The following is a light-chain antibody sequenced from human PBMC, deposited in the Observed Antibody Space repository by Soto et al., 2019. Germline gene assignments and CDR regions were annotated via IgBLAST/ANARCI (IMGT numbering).Light chain of an antibody. J-gene: IGKJ2*01. V-gene: IGKV1-17*01. CDR1: QGIRND. CDR2: AAS. CDR3: QQYKTYPPT. Sequence: DIQMTQSPSSLSASVGDRVTITCRASQGIRNDLGWFQQKPGKAPKRLMYAASSLQSGVPSRFRGSGSGTEFTLTLSSLQPEDFATYYCQQYKTYPPTFGQGTKLEIK.